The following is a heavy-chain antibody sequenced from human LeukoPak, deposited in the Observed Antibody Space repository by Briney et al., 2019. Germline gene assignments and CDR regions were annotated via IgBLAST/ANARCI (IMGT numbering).Heavy chain of an antibody. J-gene: IGHJ5*02. CDR3: ARRGHSGSYLGFDP. D-gene: IGHD1-26*01. CDR2: IIPIFGIA. CDR1: GGTFSSYA. Sequence: SVKVSCEASGGTFSSYAISWVRQAPGQGLEWMGRIIPIFGIANYAQKFQGRVTITADKSTSTAYMDLSSLRSEDTAVYYCARRGHSGSYLGFDPWGQGTLVSVSS. V-gene: IGHV1-69*04.